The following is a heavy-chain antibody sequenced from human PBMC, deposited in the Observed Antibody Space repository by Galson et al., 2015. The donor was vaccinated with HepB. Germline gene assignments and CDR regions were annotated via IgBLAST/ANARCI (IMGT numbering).Heavy chain of an antibody. CDR2: ISGDGTQV. CDR1: GFSFSSKF. CDR3: VTGYSGRLGAFDL. V-gene: IGHV3-74*01. D-gene: IGHD5-12*01. J-gene: IGHJ3*01. Sequence: SLRLSCAASGFSFSSKFMHWVRQPPGSGLAWVSRISGDGTQVKSAEAVKGRFIISRENAKNKVFLQMNNLRVEDTAMYFCVTGYSGRLGAFDLWGQGTMVIVSS.